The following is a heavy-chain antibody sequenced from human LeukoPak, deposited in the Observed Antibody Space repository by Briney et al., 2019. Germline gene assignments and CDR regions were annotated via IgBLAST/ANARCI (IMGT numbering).Heavy chain of an antibody. CDR3: ARGRGSVRFLATERRFDY. Sequence: SETLSLTCAVYGGSFSGYYWSWIRQPPGKGLEWIGEINHSGSTNYNPSLKSRVTISVDTSKNQFSLKLSSVTAADTAVYYCARGRGSVRFLATERRFDYWGQGTLVTVSS. D-gene: IGHD3-3*01. CDR1: GGSFSGYY. V-gene: IGHV4-34*01. J-gene: IGHJ4*02. CDR2: INHSGST.